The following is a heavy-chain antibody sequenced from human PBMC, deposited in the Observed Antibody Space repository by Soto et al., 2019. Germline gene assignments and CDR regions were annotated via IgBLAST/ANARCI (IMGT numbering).Heavy chain of an antibody. V-gene: IGHV4-59*01. D-gene: IGHD1-1*01. CDR3: ARGKTTKPPGDY. CDR2: VSYSGGT. J-gene: IGHJ4*02. CDR1: GGSITSYY. Sequence: SETLSLTCSVSGGSITSYYWSWIRQPPGKGLEWIGSVSYSGGTYYNPSLKSRVTISHDMSENQFSLTMTSVTAADTAVYYCARGKTTKPPGDYGGQGAGVPVSS.